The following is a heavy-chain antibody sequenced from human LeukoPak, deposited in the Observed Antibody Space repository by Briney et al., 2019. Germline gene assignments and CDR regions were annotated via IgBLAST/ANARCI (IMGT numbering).Heavy chain of an antibody. CDR2: TSHDESDN. CDR3: AKDIWGSGWYNYFDL. CDR1: GFTFSTYG. J-gene: IGHJ4*02. Sequence: GGSLRLSCAASGFTFSTYGMHGVRQPPGRGLEWVAMTSHDESDNYYADSVKGRFTISRDNSKNTLYLQMSSLRAEDTAVYFCAKDIWGSGWYNYFDLWGQGTLVTVSS. V-gene: IGHV3-30*18. D-gene: IGHD6-19*01.